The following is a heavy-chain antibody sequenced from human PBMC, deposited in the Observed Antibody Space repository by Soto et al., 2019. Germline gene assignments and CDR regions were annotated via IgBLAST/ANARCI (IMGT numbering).Heavy chain of an antibody. CDR3: ARLRQGYDIFIVYSPDAFDI. CDR1: GYTCTTYG. CDR2: ISTYSGNT. D-gene: IGHD3-9*01. J-gene: IGHJ3*02. Sequence: VXSVKVSSTASGYTCTTYGVSWLRQAPGQGLEWMGWISTYSGNTNYAQKLQGRVTMTTDTSTSTAYMELRSLKSDDTAVYYCARLRQGYDIFIVYSPDAFDISGQGTMVTVSS. V-gene: IGHV1-18*04.